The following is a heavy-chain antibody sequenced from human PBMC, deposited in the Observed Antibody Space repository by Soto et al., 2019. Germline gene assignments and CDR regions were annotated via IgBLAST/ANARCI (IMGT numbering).Heavy chain of an antibody. Sequence: GGPVKVSCKASGGTFSSYAISWVRQAPGQGLEWMGGIIPIFGTANYAQKFQGRVTITADKSTSTAYMELSSLRSEDTAVYYCARDPRSNYDSSGYFGGYYYYGMDVWGQGTTVTVSS. CDR3: ARDPRSNYDSSGYFGGYYYYGMDV. V-gene: IGHV1-69*06. J-gene: IGHJ6*02. D-gene: IGHD3-22*01. CDR1: GGTFSSYA. CDR2: IIPIFGTA.